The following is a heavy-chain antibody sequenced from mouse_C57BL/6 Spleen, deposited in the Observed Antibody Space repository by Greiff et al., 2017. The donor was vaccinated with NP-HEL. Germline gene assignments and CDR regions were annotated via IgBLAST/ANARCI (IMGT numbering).Heavy chain of an antibody. D-gene: IGHD1-1*01. CDR2: INPGSGGT. CDR3: ARGGYYGSSLYYAMDY. V-gene: IGHV1-54*01. CDR1: GYAFTNYL. J-gene: IGHJ4*01. Sequence: QVQLKQSGAELVRPGTSVKVSCKASGYAFTNYLIEWVKQRPGQGLEWIGVINPGSGGTNYNEKFKGKATLTADKSSSTAYMQLSSLTSEDSAVYCCARGGYYGSSLYYAMDYWGQGTSVTVSS.